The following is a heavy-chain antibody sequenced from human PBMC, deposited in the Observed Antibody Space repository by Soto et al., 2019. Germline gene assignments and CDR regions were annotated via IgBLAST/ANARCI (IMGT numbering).Heavy chain of an antibody. CDR2: IYDIGSP. D-gene: IGHD5-12*01. Sequence: QVQLQESGPGLVKPSQTLSLTCTVSGRPVSSGGSYWTWIRQHPGRGLEWIGYIYDIGSPSYKPSLENRLTLSLDTSKNHFSLKLTSLTAADTASYYCMSDGALDSSGYWCDTCGQGNLV. V-gene: IGHV4-31*03. CDR3: MSDGALDSSGYWCDT. J-gene: IGHJ5*02. CDR1: GRPVSSGGSY.